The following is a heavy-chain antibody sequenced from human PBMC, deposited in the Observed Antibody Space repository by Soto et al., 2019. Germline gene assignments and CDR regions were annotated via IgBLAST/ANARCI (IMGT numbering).Heavy chain of an antibody. J-gene: IGHJ5*02. D-gene: IGHD4-17*01. CDR1: GGSISSSSYY. Sequence: SETLSLTCTVSGGSISSSSYYWGWIRQPPGKGLEWIGSIYYSGSTYYNPSLKSRVTISVDTSKNQFSLRLSSVTAADTAVYYCARHPAYGWFDPWGQGTLVTVSS. CDR3: ARHPAYGWFDP. V-gene: IGHV4-39*01. CDR2: IYYSGST.